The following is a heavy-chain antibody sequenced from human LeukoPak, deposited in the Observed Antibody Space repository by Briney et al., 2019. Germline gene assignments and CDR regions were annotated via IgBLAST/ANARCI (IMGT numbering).Heavy chain of an antibody. Sequence: GGSLRLSCAASGFTFSSYWMSWVRQAPGKGLEWVANIKQDGSEKYYVDSVKGRFTISRDNAKNSLYLQMNSLRAEDTAVYYCARATYLWDERFGELRKYYYYYYMDVWGKGTTVTISS. D-gene: IGHD3-10*01. CDR1: GFTFSSYW. J-gene: IGHJ6*03. CDR3: ARATYLWDERFGELRKYYYYYYMDV. V-gene: IGHV3-7*01. CDR2: IKQDGSEK.